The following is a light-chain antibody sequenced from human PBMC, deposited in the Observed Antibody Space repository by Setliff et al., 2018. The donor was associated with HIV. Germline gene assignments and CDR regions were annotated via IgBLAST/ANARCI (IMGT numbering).Light chain of an antibody. J-gene: IGLJ1*01. CDR1: SNDVGGYNY. CDR2: EVT. CDR3: SSFGSSNTHV. Sequence: QSALTLPASVSGSPGQSITISCTGTSNDVGGYNYVCWYQQHPGKAPKLMIYEVTNRPSGVSYRFSGPKSGNTASLTISGLQAEDEADYYCSSFGSSNTHVFGTGTKVTVL. V-gene: IGLV2-14*01.